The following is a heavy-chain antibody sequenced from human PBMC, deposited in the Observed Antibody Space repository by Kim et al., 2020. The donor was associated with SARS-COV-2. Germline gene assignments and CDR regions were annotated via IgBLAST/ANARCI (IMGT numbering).Heavy chain of an antibody. Sequence: GESLKISCKGSGYSFTSYWISWVRQMPGKGLEWMWRIDPSDSYTNYSPSFQGHVTISADKSISTAYLQWSSLKASDTAMYYCARQGASGLEAPRCWGQGTLVTVSS. CDR3: ARQGASGLEAPRC. D-gene: IGHD6-19*01. V-gene: IGHV5-10-1*01. J-gene: IGHJ4*02. CDR2: IDPSDSYT. CDR1: GYSFTSYW.